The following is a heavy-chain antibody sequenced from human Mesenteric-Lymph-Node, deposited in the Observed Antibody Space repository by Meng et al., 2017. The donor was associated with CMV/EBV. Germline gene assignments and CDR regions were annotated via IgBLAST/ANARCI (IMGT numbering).Heavy chain of an antibody. V-gene: IGHV3-7*01. J-gene: IGHJ6*02. CDR3: ANKKLSDFGRGLMDV. D-gene: IGHD3-3*01. Sequence: GESLKISCAASGFTFSSYWMSWVRQAPGKGLEWVANIKQDGSEKYYVDSVKGRFTISRDNAKNSLYLQMNSLRAEDTAVYYCANKKLSDFGRGLMDVWGQGTTVTVSS. CDR2: IKQDGSEK. CDR1: GFTFSSYW.